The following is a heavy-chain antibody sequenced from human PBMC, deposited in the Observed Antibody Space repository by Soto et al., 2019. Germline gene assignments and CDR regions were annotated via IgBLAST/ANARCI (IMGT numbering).Heavy chain of an antibody. CDR3: AKPRGYYDSSRYPTPDY. CDR2: ISSSSSTI. CDR1: GFTFSTYS. V-gene: IGHV3-48*01. Sequence: PGGSLRLSCAASGFTFSTYSMNWVRQAPGKGLEWVSYISSSSSTIFYTDSVKGRFTISRDNAKNSLYLQMNSLRAEDTAVYYCAKPRGYYDSSRYPTPDYWGQGTLVTVSS. D-gene: IGHD3-22*01. J-gene: IGHJ4*02.